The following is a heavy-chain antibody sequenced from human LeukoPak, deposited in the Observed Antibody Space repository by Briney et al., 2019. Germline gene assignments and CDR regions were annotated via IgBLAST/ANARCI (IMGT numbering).Heavy chain of an antibody. Sequence: ASVTVSCKASVYTFTKYFITWVRQAPGQGLEWMGWISPYNGNRHYAQKLQDRVTIITDTSTNTAYMELRSLTSDDTAVYYCARGRGVYARSYPTLDYWGGGTLLSVPS. CDR2: ISPYNGNR. J-gene: IGHJ4*02. V-gene: IGHV1-18*01. CDR3: ARGRGVYARSYPTLDY. D-gene: IGHD2-8*01. CDR1: VYTFTKYF.